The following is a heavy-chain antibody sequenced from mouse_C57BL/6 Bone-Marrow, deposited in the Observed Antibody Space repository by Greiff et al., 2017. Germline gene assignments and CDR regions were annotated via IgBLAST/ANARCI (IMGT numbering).Heavy chain of an antibody. J-gene: IGHJ3*01. V-gene: IGHV14-4*01. CDR1: GFNIKDDY. D-gene: IGHD1-1*01. CDR3: TIYYYGSWFAY. Sequence: VQLQQSGAELVRPGASVKLSCTASGFNIKDDYTHWVKQRPEQGLEWIGWIDPENGDTEYASKFQGKATITADTSSNTAYLQLSSLTSEDTAVYYCTIYYYGSWFAYWGQGTLVTVSA. CDR2: IDPENGDT.